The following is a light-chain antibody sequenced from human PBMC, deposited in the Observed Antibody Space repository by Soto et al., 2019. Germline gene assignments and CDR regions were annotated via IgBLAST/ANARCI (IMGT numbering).Light chain of an antibody. CDR1: SSNIGNNY. V-gene: IGLV1-47*01. CDR2: RNN. Sequence: QSVLTQPPSASGTLGQRVTISCSGSSSNIGNNYVHWYQQLPGTAPKLLIYRNNQRPSGVPDRVSGSKSGTSASLAISGLRSEDEADYYCAAWDDSLSGVVFGGGTKVTVL. J-gene: IGLJ2*01. CDR3: AAWDDSLSGVV.